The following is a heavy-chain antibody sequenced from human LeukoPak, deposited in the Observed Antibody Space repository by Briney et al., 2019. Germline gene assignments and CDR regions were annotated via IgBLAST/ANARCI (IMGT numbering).Heavy chain of an antibody. J-gene: IGHJ5*02. CDR2: INPNSGGT. V-gene: IGHV1-2*02. D-gene: IGHD3-3*01. CDR1: GYTFTGYY. Sequence: ASVKVSYKASGYTFTGYYMHWVRQAPGQGLEWMGWINPNSGGTNYAQKFQGRVTMTRDTSISTAYMELSRLRSDDTAVYYCARGYDFWSGYPQDNWFDPWGQGTLVTVSS. CDR3: ARGYDFWSGYPQDNWFDP.